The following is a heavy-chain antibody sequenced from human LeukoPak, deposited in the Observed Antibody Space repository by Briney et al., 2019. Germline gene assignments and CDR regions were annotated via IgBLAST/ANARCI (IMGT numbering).Heavy chain of an antibody. Sequence: GGSLRLSCAASGFTFSSYSMNWVRQAPGKGLEWVSSISGSGRSTYYADSVKGRFTISRDNSKNTLDLQMNSLRAEDTAVYYCAKWSWRSLYADYADMTFDYWGRGTLVTVSS. CDR1: GFTFSSYS. J-gene: IGHJ4*02. V-gene: IGHV3-23*01. CDR3: AKWSWRSLYADYADMTFDY. D-gene: IGHD4-17*01. CDR2: ISGSGRST.